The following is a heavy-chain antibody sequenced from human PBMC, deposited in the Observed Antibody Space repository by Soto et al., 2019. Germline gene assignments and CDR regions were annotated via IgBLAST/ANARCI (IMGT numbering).Heavy chain of an antibody. CDR2: IYYSGST. CDR3: ARGAPNYDILTGYYHPWFDP. J-gene: IGHJ5*02. Sequence: PSETLSLTCTVSGGSISTGGYYWSWIRQPPGKGLEWIGYIYYSGSTNYNPSLKSRVTISVDTSKNQFSLKLSSVTAADTAVYYCARGAPNYDILTGYYHPWFDPWGQGTLVTAPQ. V-gene: IGHV4-61*08. CDR1: GGSISTGGYY. D-gene: IGHD3-9*01.